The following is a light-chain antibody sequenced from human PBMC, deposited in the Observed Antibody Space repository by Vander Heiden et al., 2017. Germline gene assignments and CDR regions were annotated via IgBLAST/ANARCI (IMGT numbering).Light chain of an antibody. J-gene: IGKJ2*01. CDR1: QSISSY. CDR2: AAS. Sequence: DIHMTQSPSSLSASVGDRGTITCRASQSISSYLNWYQQKPGKAPKLLIYAASSLQSGVPSRFSGSGSGTDFTLTISSRQPEDFATYYCQQSYSNLWYTFGQGTKLEIK. CDR3: QQSYSNLWYT. V-gene: IGKV1-39*01.